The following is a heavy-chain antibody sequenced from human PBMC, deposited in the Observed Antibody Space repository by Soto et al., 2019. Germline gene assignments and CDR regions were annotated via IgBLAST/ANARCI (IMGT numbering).Heavy chain of an antibody. V-gene: IGHV4-4*02. J-gene: IGHJ4*02. CDR3: AHRPIVGAAI. CDR2: IYHSGST. Sequence: QVQLQESGPGLVKPSGTLSLTCGVFGGSISNSNWWTWVRQPPGKGLEWIGEIYHSGSTNYNSSLMSRVTISLDKPNNQFSPKLSYVTAADTAVYYCAHRPIVGAAIWGQGTLVTVSS. CDR1: GGSISNSNW. D-gene: IGHD1-26*01.